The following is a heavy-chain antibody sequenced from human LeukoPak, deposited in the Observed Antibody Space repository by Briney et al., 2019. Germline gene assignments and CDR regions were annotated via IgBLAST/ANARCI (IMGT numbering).Heavy chain of an antibody. CDR3: AKGSRITMIVVVNG. CDR1: GFTFSNYA. D-gene: IGHD3-22*01. V-gene: IGHV3-23*01. Sequence: GGSLRLSCAASGFTFSNYAMSWVRQAPGKGLEWVSAISGSGGSTYYADSVKGRFTISRDNSKNTLYLQMNSLRAEDTAVYYCAKGSRITMIVVVNGWGQGTLVTVSS. CDR2: ISGSGGST. J-gene: IGHJ4*02.